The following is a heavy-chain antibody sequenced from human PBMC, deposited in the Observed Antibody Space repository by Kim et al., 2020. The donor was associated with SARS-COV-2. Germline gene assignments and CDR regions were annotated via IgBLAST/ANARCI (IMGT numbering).Heavy chain of an antibody. CDR1: GGSISSSSYY. D-gene: IGHD3-9*01. J-gene: IGHJ6*02. CDR3: ARQTIIPYIRRYYDILTGYDYGMDV. Sequence: SETLSLTCTVSGGSISSSSYYWGWIRQPPGKGLEWIGSIYYSGSTYYNPSLKSRVTISVDTSKNQFSLKLSSVTAADTAVYYCARQTIIPYIRRYYDILTGYDYGMDVWGQGTTVTVSS. CDR2: IYYSGST. V-gene: IGHV4-39*01.